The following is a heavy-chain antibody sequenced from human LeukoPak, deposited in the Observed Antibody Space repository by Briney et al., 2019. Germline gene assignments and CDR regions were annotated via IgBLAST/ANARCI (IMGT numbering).Heavy chain of an antibody. CDR2: IFHSGST. Sequence: SETLSLTCAVSGYSIGSGFYWGWIRQPPGKGLEWIGRIFHSGSTYYNPSLKSRVTISVDTSKNQFSLKLSSVTAADTALYYCARASGSYGSGSYYYSGMDVWGKGTTVTVSS. J-gene: IGHJ6*04. V-gene: IGHV4-38-2*01. D-gene: IGHD3-10*01. CDR3: ARASGSYGSGSYYYSGMDV. CDR1: GYSIGSGFY.